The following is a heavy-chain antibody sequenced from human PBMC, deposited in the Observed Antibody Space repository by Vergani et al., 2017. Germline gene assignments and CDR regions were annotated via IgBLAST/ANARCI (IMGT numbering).Heavy chain of an antibody. CDR1: GGSFSGYY. V-gene: IGHV4-34*01. CDR2: INHSGST. J-gene: IGHJ6*02. CDR3: ARAPSFGGVIVPYYYGMDV. D-gene: IGHD3-16*02. Sequence: QVQLQESGPGLVKPSETLSLTCAVNGGSFSGYYWSWTRQPPGKGLEWIGEINHSGSTNYNPSLKSRVTISVDTSKNQFSLKLSSVTAADTAVYYCARAPSFGGVIVPYYYGMDVWGQGTTVTVSS.